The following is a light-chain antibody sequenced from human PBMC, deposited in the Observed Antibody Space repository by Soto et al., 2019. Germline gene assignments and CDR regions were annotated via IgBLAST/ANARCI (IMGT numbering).Light chain of an antibody. V-gene: IGLV2-14*01. CDR3: SSYTSSSTLPV. Sequence: QSVLTQPASVSGSPRQSITISCTGTSSDVGGYNYVSWYQQHPGKAPKLMIYDVSNRPSGVSNRFSGSKSGNTASLTISGLQAEDEADYYCSSYTSSSTLPVFGGGTKLTVL. J-gene: IGLJ2*01. CDR2: DVS. CDR1: SSDVGGYNY.